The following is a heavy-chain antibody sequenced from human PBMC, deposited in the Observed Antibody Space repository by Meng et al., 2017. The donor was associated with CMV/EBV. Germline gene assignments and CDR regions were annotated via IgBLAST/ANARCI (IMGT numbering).Heavy chain of an antibody. D-gene: IGHD2-15*01. CDR2: ISGSGGST. J-gene: IGHJ6*02. CDR1: GFTFSSYA. V-gene: IGHV3-23*01. Sequence: GESLKISCAASGFTFSSYAMSWVRQAPGKGLEWVSAISGSGGSTYYADSVKGRFTISRDNSKNTLYLQMKSLRADDTAGYCCAGGRTGGGGLDGMDVWGQGTTVTVSS. CDR3: AGGRTGGGGLDGMDV.